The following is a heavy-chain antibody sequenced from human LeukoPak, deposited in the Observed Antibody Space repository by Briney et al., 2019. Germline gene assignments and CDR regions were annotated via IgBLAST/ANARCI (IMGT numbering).Heavy chain of an antibody. J-gene: IGHJ4*02. D-gene: IGHD1-26*01. V-gene: IGHV1-8*01. Sequence: VASVKVSCKASGYTFTSYDINWVRQATGQGLXXMGWMNPNSGNTGYAQKFQGRVTMTRNTSISTAYMELSSLRSEDTAVYYCASRVGATGSIDYWGQGTLVTVSS. CDR3: ASRVGATGSIDY. CDR1: GYTFTSYD. CDR2: MNPNSGNT.